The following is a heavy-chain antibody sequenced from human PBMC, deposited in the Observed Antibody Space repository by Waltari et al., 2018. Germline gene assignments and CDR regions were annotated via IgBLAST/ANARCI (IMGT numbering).Heavy chain of an antibody. J-gene: IGHJ4*02. CDR1: GDTIIGYY. CDR3: ARGGGFSGHDSHYFDF. CDR2: VHHSGPT. Sequence: QVQLQQWGSGLLRPSVTLSLSCGVQGDTIIGYYWSWIRQAPGKGLQWIGQVHHSGPTNYNPSLQNRLNISGDRSKNQIYLRLTSVTAADTGVYYCARGGGFSGHDSHYFDFWGQGDLVTVSS. D-gene: IGHD5-12*01. V-gene: IGHV4-34*01.